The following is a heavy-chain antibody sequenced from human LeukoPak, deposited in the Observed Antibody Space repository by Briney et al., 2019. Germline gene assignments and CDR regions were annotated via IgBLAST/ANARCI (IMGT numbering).Heavy chain of an antibody. Sequence: SETLSLTCTVSGGSISSSSYYWGWIRQPPGKGLEWIGSIYYSGSTYYNPSLKSRVTMSVDTSKNQFSLKLSSVTAADTAVYYCARDTGVVIFSQYYYYGMDVWGQGTTVTVSS. CDR2: IYYSGST. CDR1: GGSISSSSYY. V-gene: IGHV4-39*07. CDR3: ARDTGVVIFSQYYYYGMDV. J-gene: IGHJ6*02. D-gene: IGHD3-3*01.